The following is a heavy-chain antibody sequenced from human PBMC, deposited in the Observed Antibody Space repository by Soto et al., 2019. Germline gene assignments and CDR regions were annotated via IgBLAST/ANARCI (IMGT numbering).Heavy chain of an antibody. V-gene: IGHV4-31*03. Sequence: QVQLQESGPGLVKPSQTLSLACSVSGASINSGGYFWSWIRQLPGKGLEWIGYIHYRGSTYYNPSLKSRVVMSMDTSKNDFSLMLSSVTAADTAVFYCARGFVETARAFDYWGQGALVTVSS. D-gene: IGHD3-3*01. CDR2: IHYRGST. CDR3: ARGFVETARAFDY. CDR1: GASINSGGYF. J-gene: IGHJ4*02.